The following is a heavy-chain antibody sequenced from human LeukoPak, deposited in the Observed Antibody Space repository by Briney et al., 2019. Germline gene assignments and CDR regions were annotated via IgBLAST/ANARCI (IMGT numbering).Heavy chain of an antibody. CDR3: ARAQWLVPPYFDF. CDR1: GYSISSNYY. CDR2: IYHTGRT. V-gene: IGHV4-38-2*01. Sequence: SETLSLTCAVSGYSISSNYYWGWIWQPPGKGLEWIGSIYHTGRTYYNPSLKSRVTISVDTSKNQFSLKLNSVTAADTAVYYCARAQWLVPPYFDFWGQGTLVTVSS. J-gene: IGHJ4*02. D-gene: IGHD6-19*01.